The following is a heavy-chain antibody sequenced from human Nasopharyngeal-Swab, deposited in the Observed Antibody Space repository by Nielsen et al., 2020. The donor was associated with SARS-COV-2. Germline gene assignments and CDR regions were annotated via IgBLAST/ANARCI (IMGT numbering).Heavy chain of an antibody. V-gene: IGHV3-48*02. CDR3: ARDPVGYYDILTGYYKGDYNWFDP. J-gene: IGHJ5*02. Sequence: VREAPGKGLEWVSYISSSSSTIYYADSVKGRFTISRDNAKNSLYPQMNSLRDEDTAVYYCARDPVGYYDILTGYYKGDYNWFDPWGQGTLVTVPS. CDR2: ISSSSSTI. D-gene: IGHD3-9*01.